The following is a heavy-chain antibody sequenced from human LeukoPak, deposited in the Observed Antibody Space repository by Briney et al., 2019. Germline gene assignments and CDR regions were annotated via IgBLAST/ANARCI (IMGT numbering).Heavy chain of an antibody. CDR2: INPNSGGT. V-gene: IGHV1-2*02. J-gene: IGHJ4*02. Sequence: ASVKVSCKASGGTFSSYAISWVRQAPGQGFEWMGWINPNSGGTNYTQKFQDRVTMTRDTSISTAYMELSRLRSDDTAVYYCARGGEYYQVLYDDYFDYWGQGTLVTVSS. CDR1: GGTFSSYA. CDR3: ARGGEYYQVLYDDYFDY. D-gene: IGHD2-2*02.